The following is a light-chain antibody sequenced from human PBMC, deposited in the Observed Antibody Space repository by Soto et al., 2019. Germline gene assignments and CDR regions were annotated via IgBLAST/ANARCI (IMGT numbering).Light chain of an antibody. CDR3: QQYGSSPLT. CDR1: QSVSSSY. CDR2: GAS. Sequence: EIVLTQSPGTLSFSPWERATLSCRASQSVSSSYLAWYQQEPGQAPRLLIYGASSRATGIPDRFSGSGSGTDFTLTISRLEPEDFAVYYCQQYGSSPLTFGGGTKVDIK. J-gene: IGKJ4*01. V-gene: IGKV3-20*01.